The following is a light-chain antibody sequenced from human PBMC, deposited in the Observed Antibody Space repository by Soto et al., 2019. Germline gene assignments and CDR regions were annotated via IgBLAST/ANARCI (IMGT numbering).Light chain of an antibody. CDR2: DAS. CDR1: QSVPNKF. V-gene: IGKV3-20*01. CDR3: QQYGSLPPYT. Sequence: EIVLTQSPGTLSLSPGERATLSCRASQSVPNKFLVWYQQKPGQAPRLLIYDASSRATGIPGRFSGSGSGTDFTLAISILEPEYFSVYYCQQYGSLPPYTFGQGTKLEIK. J-gene: IGKJ2*01.